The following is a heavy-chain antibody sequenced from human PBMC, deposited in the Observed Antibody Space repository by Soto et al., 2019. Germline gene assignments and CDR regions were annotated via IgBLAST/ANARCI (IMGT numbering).Heavy chain of an antibody. D-gene: IGHD3-10*01. CDR3: AREGYYYGSGILEP. CDR2: ISAYNGNT. V-gene: IGHV1-18*01. Sequence: ASVKVSCKASGYTFTSYGISWVRQAPGQGLEWMGWISAYNGNTNYAQKLQGRVTMTTDTSTSTAYMELRSLRSDDTAVYYCAREGYYYGSGILEPWGQGTLVTVSS. CDR1: GYTFTSYG. J-gene: IGHJ5*02.